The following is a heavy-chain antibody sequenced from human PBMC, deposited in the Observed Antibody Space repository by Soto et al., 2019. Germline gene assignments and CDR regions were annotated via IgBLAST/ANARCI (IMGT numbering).Heavy chain of an antibody. CDR3: ARVDHRGYFAILTDY. D-gene: IGHD3-9*01. CDR2: IYDSVNT. Sequence: PSETLSLTCTVSGDSLSSGGHYWSWIRQHPGKGLEWIGHIYDSVNTYNSPSLRSRVTISADMSKNQFSLNLRSVTAADTAVYYCARVDHRGYFAILTDYWGQGTLVTVSS. V-gene: IGHV4-31*03. CDR1: GDSLSSGGHY. J-gene: IGHJ4*02.